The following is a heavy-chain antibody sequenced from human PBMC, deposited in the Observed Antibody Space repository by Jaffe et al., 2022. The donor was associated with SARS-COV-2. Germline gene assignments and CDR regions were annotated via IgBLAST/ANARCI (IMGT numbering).Heavy chain of an antibody. CDR1: GFTFSSYA. Sequence: QVQLVESGGGVVQPGRSLRLSCAASGFTFSSYAMHWVRQAPGKGLEWVAVISYDGSNKYYADSVKGRFTISRDNSKNTLYLQMNSLRAEDTAVYYCARSSLWFGESPLEYWGQGTLVTVSS. CDR3: ARSSLWFGESPLEY. V-gene: IGHV3-30*04. J-gene: IGHJ4*02. CDR2: ISYDGSNK. D-gene: IGHD3-10*01.